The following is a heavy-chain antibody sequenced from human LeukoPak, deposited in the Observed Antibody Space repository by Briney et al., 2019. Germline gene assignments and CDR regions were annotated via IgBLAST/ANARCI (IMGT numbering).Heavy chain of an antibody. V-gene: IGHV3-23*01. Sequence: GGSLRLSCVAFGFIFSDYAMSWVRQAPGEGLEWVSAISDSGDETYYIDSVKGRFTISRDNSKNTLFLQMNSLRVEDTAVYYCARKLLETTTTTRGQGILVTVSS. CDR3: ARKLLETTTTT. J-gene: IGHJ4*02. CDR1: GFIFSDYA. D-gene: IGHD5-24*01. CDR2: ISDSGDET.